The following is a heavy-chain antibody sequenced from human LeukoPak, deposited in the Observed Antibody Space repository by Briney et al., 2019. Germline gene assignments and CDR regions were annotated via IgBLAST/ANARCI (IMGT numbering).Heavy chain of an antibody. CDR3: AKAPLLWFGEQRNIDY. D-gene: IGHD3-10*01. Sequence: PGGSLRLSCAASGFTFSSYGMHWVRQAPGKGLERVAFIRYDGSNKYYADSVKGRFTISRDNSKNTLYLQMNSLRAEDTAVYYCAKAPLLWFGEQRNIDYWGQGTLVTVSS. J-gene: IGHJ4*02. CDR1: GFTFSSYG. V-gene: IGHV3-30*02. CDR2: IRYDGSNK.